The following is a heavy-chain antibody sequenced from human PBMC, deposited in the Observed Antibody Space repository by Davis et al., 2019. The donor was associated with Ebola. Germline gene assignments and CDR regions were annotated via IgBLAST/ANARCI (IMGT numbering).Heavy chain of an antibody. D-gene: IGHD3-10*01. V-gene: IGHV3-48*04. CDR1: GFTFSSYA. Sequence: PGGSLRLSCAASGFTFSSYAMNWVRQAPGKGLEWVSYISSSSSTIYYADSVKGRFTISRDNAKNSLYLQMNSLRAEDTAVYYCARPGGFGTAALGAFDIWGQGTMVTVSS. J-gene: IGHJ3*02. CDR2: ISSSSSTI. CDR3: ARPGGFGTAALGAFDI.